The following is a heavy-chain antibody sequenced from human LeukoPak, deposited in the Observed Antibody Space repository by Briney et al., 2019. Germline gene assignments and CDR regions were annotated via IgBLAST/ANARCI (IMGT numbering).Heavy chain of an antibody. D-gene: IGHD3-10*01. J-gene: IGHJ4*02. V-gene: IGHV1-46*01. CDR1: GYTFTSFF. Sequence: ASVKVSCTASGYTFTSFFMHWVRQAPGQGLEWMGIINPRGGSATSAQRFQGRLTVTRDTSTSTVHMELSSLTSEDTAVYYCARDYHGSGSLTTFDSWGQGTLVTVSS. CDR2: INPRGGSA. CDR3: ARDYHGSGSLTTFDS.